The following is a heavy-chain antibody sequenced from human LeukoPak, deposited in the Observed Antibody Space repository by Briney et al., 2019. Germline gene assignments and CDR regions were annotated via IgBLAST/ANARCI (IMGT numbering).Heavy chain of an antibody. CDR2: ISYDGSNK. CDR1: GFTFSSYG. CDR3: AKDRSAGPDC. Sequence: GGSLRLSCAASGFTFSSYGMHWVRQAPGKGLEWVAVISYDGSNKYYADSVKGRFTISRDNSKNTLYLQMNSLRAEDTAVYYCAKDRSAGPDCWGQGTLVTVSS. V-gene: IGHV3-30*18. D-gene: IGHD3-10*01. J-gene: IGHJ4*02.